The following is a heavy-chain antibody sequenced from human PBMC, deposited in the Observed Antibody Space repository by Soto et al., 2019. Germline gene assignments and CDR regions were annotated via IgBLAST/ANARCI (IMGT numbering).Heavy chain of an antibody. CDR1: GYTFTSYG. Sequence: ASVKVSCKASGYTFTSYGISWVRQAPGQGLEWMGWISAYNGNTNYAQKLQGRVTMTTDTSTSTAYMELRSLRSDDTAVYYCARGGYCSITVCYIVSYYYYYMDVWGKGTTVTVSS. J-gene: IGHJ6*03. V-gene: IGHV1-18*01. CDR2: ISAYNGNT. CDR3: ARGGYCSITVCYIVSYYYYYMDV. D-gene: IGHD2-2*02.